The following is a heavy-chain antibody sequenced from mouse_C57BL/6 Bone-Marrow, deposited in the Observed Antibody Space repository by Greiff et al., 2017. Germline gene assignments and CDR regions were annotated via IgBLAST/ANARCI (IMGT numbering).Heavy chain of an antibody. CDR1: GFTFSSYT. CDR3: SRQVTTVLATKYFDV. Sequence: DVKLQESGGGLVKPGGSLKLSCAASGFTFSSYTMSWVRQTPEKRLQWVAAISGGGGNTYYPDSVKGRFPISRDNDKNILYLQMSSLRSEDTALYYCSRQVTTVLATKYFDVWGTGTTVTVSS. D-gene: IGHD1-1*01. J-gene: IGHJ1*03. V-gene: IGHV5-9*01. CDR2: ISGGGGNT.